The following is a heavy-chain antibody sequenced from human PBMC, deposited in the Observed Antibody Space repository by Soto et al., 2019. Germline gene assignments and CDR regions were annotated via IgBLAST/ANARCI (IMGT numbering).Heavy chain of an antibody. Sequence: GGSLRLSCAASGFTFSSYSMNWVRQAPGKGLEWVSSISSSSSYIYYADSVKGRFTISRDNAKNSLYLQMNSLRAEDTAVYYCARDFMITFGGVIVMWEFDPWSQGTLVTVSS. J-gene: IGHJ5*02. CDR3: ARDFMITFGGVIVMWEFDP. V-gene: IGHV3-21*01. CDR1: GFTFSSYS. CDR2: ISSSSSYI. D-gene: IGHD3-16*02.